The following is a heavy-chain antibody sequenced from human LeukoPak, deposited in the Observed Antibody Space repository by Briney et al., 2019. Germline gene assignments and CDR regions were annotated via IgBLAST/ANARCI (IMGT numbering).Heavy chain of an antibody. D-gene: IGHD2-15*01. J-gene: IGHJ6*02. CDR3: AREEVVVAGTHYYGMDV. CDR1: GDRVSSNSAA. V-gene: IGHV6-1*01. CDR2: TYYRSKWYN. Sequence: SQTLSLTCAISGDRVSSNSAAWSWIRQSPSRGLEWLGRTYYRSKWYNDYAGSVKSRIIINPDTSKNQFSLQLNSVTPEDTAVYYCAREEVVVAGTHYYGMDVWGQGTTATVSS.